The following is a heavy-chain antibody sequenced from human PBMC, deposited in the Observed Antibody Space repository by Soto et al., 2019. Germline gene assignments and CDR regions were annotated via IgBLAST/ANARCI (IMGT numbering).Heavy chain of an antibody. D-gene: IGHD3-9*01. J-gene: IGHJ6*02. CDR2: INPNSGGT. CDR3: ARDIRYFDWLSRAYYYGMDV. V-gene: IGHV1-2*04. CDR1: GYTFTGYY. Sequence: ASVKVSCKASGYTFTGYYMHWVRQAPGQGLGWMGWINPNSGGTNYAQKFQGWVTMTRDTSISTAYMELSRLRSDDTAVYYCARDIRYFDWLSRAYYYGMDVWGQGTTVTVLL.